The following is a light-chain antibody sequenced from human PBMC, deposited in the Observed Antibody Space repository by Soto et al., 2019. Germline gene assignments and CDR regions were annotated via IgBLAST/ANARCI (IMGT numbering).Light chain of an antibody. V-gene: IGLV2-14*03. CDR2: DVT. Sequence: QSALTQPASVSGSPGQSITISCTGTSSDVGGYNYVSWYQQHPAKAPKLMIYDVTNRPSGVSNRFSGSKSGNTASLTISGLQAEDDAYYYCSSYTSSSTVVFGGGTKLTVL. CDR3: SSYTSSSTVV. J-gene: IGLJ2*01. CDR1: SSDVGGYNY.